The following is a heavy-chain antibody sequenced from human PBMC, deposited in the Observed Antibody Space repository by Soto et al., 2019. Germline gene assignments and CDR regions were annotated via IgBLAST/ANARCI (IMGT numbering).Heavy chain of an antibody. CDR2: IYSGGST. CDR3: ASPXYYDSSGYYSHYPPLDY. V-gene: IGHV3-53*01. J-gene: IGHJ4*02. Sequence: GGSLRLSCAASGFTVSSNYMSWVRQAPGKGLEWVSVIYSGGSTYYADSVKGRFTISRDNSKNTLYLQMNSLRAEDTAVYYCASPXYYDSSGYYSHYPPLDYWGQGTLVTVSS. D-gene: IGHD3-22*01. CDR1: GFTVSSNY.